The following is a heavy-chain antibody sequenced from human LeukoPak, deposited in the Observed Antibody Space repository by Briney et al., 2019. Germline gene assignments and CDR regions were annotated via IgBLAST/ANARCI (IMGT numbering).Heavy chain of an antibody. CDR1: GFTFSSYA. V-gene: IGHV3-30-3*02. Sequence: PGGSLRLSCAASGFTFSSYAMHWVRQAPGKGLEWVAVISYDGSNKYYADSVKGRFTISRDNSKNTLYLQMNSLRAEDTAVYYCAKPFPSVPDAFDIWGQGTMVTVSS. J-gene: IGHJ3*02. CDR2: ISYDGSNK. CDR3: AKPFPSVPDAFDI. D-gene: IGHD2-2*01.